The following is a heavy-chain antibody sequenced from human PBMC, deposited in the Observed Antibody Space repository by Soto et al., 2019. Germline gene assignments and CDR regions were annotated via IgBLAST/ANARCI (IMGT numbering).Heavy chain of an antibody. CDR3: AREKGSSSWYRGRYYYYGMDV. D-gene: IGHD6-13*01. CDR1: GYTFTSYY. CDR2: INPSGGST. J-gene: IGHJ6*02. V-gene: IGHV1-46*04. Sequence: QVQLVQSGAEVKKPGASVKVSCKASGYTFTSYYMHWVRQAPGQGLEWMGIINPSGGSTSYAQKLQGRVTMTRDTSTSTVYMELSSLRSEDTAVYYCAREKGSSSWYRGRYYYYGMDVWGQGTTVTVSS.